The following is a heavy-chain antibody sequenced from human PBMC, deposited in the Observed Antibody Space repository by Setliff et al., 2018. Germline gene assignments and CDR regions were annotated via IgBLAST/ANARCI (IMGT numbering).Heavy chain of an antibody. Sequence: KPSETLSLTCAVYGGSFSNYYWSWIRQPPGKGLEWIGEINHSGSTNYNPSLESRVTISVDTSKNQFSLRLSSVAAAGTSVYYCARVFKVDCAGDGCDCYGARCYYFYMDVWGKGTTVTVSS. J-gene: IGHJ6*03. CDR2: INHSGST. CDR1: GGSFSNYY. CDR3: ARVFKVDCAGDGCDCYGARCYYFYMDV. V-gene: IGHV4-34*01. D-gene: IGHD2-21*01.